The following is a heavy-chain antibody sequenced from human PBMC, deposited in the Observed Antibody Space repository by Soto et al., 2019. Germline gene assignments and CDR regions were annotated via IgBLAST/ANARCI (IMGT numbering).Heavy chain of an antibody. Sequence: GGSLRLSCTASGFTFGDYSMSWFRQAPGKGLEWVANIKQDGSEKSYVDSVKGRFTISRDNAKNSLYLQMNSLRAEDTAVYYCARDVGNSGWFDYWGQGTLVTVSS. J-gene: IGHJ4*02. CDR2: IKQDGSEK. V-gene: IGHV3-7*01. CDR1: GFTFGDYS. CDR3: ARDVGNSGWFDY. D-gene: IGHD6-19*01.